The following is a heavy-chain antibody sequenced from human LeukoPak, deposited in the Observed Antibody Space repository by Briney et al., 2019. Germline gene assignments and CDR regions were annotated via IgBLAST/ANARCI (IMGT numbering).Heavy chain of an antibody. J-gene: IGHJ6*03. Sequence: ASVKVSCKASGYTFTSYDINWVRQATGQGLEWMGWMNPNSGNTGYAQKFQGRVTITRNTSISTAYMELSSLRSEDTAVYYCARGFHYDFWSGYYSFYYYYYMDVWGKGTTVTVSS. CDR1: GYTFTSYD. CDR3: ARGFHYDFWSGYYSFYYYYYMDV. CDR2: MNPNSGNT. D-gene: IGHD3-3*01. V-gene: IGHV1-8*03.